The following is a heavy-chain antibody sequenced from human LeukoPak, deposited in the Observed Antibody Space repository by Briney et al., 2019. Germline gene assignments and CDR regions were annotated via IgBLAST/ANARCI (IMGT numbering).Heavy chain of an antibody. V-gene: IGHV4-34*01. Sequence: SETLSLTCAVYGGSFSGYYWSWIRQPPGKGLEWIGEINHSGSTNYNPSLKSRVTISVDTSKNQFSLKLSSVTAADTAVYYCARGRPRNRDFDSYDYWGQGTLVTVSS. J-gene: IGHJ4*02. CDR3: ARGRPRNRDFDSYDY. CDR1: GGSFSGYY. D-gene: IGHD3-9*01. CDR2: INHSGST.